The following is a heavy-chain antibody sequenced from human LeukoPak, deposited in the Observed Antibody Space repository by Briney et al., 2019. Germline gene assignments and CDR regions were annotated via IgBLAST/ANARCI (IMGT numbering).Heavy chain of an antibody. CDR3: ARVSITMIFNY. D-gene: IGHD3-22*01. CDR2: ILYGGST. CDR1: GGSVSSGSYY. V-gene: IGHV4-61*01. J-gene: IGHJ4*02. Sequence: SETLSLTCTVSGGSVSSGSYYWSWIRQPPGKGLEWIGYILYGGSTSYNPSLKSRVIISVDTSKNQVSLKLSSVTAADTAVYYCARVSITMIFNYWGQGTLVTVSS.